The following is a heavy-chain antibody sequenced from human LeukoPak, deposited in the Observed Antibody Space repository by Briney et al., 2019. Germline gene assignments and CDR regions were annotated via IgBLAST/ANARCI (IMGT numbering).Heavy chain of an antibody. Sequence: SETLSLTCTVSGYSISSGYYWGWIRQPPGKGLKWIGSIYHSGSTYYNPSLKSRVTISVDTSKNQFSLKLSSVTAADTAVYYCARLAVGATTADGYFDYWGQGTLVTVSS. V-gene: IGHV4-38-2*02. D-gene: IGHD1-26*01. CDR2: IYHSGST. J-gene: IGHJ4*02. CDR1: GYSISSGYY. CDR3: ARLAVGATTADGYFDY.